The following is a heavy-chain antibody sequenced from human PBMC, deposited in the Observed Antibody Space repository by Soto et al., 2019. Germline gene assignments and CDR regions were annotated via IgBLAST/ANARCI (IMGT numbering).Heavy chain of an antibody. J-gene: IGHJ5*02. D-gene: IGHD5-12*01. CDR3: AKGGPTFLNWFGP. CDR1: GFTFSSYA. Sequence: SGGSLRLSCAASGFTFSSYAMNWVRQAPGKGLEWISVISNSGHSAYYADSVKGRFTISRDNSKNTLYLQIKGLRAEDTAAYYCAKGGPTFLNWFGPWGQGTLVTVSS. V-gene: IGHV3-23*01. CDR2: ISNSGHSA.